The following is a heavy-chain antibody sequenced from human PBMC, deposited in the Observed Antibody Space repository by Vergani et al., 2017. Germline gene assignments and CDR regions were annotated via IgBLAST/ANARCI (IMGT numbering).Heavy chain of an antibody. D-gene: IGHD3-22*01. CDR3: ARVDHYYDSKRGVPLIAFDI. V-gene: IGHV1-2*02. J-gene: IGHJ3*02. Sequence: QVQLVQSGAEVKKPGASVKVSCKASGYTFTGYYMHWVRQAPGQGLEWMGWINPNSGGTNYAQKFQGRVTMTRDTSISTAYMELSRLRSDDTAVYYCARVDHYYDSKRGVPLIAFDIWGQGTMVTVSS. CDR1: GYTFTGYY. CDR2: INPNSGGT.